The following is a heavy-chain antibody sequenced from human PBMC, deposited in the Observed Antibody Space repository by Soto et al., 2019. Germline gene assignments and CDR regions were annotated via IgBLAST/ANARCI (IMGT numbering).Heavy chain of an antibody. CDR3: TKEGYSSGWYYFDY. D-gene: IGHD6-19*01. CDR2: ISGSGGST. V-gene: IGHV3-23*01. Sequence: GGSLRLSCAASGFTFSSYAMSWVRQAPGKGLEWVSAISGSGGSTYYADSVKGRFTISRDNSKNTLYLQMNSLRAGDTAIYYCTKEGYSSGWYYFDYWGQGTLVTVSP. CDR1: GFTFSSYA. J-gene: IGHJ4*02.